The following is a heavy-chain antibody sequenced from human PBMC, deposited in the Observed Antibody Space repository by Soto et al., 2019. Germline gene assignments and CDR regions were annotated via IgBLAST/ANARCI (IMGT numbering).Heavy chain of an antibody. D-gene: IGHD2-2*01. V-gene: IGHV3-30-3*01. CDR1: GFTFSSYA. J-gene: IGHJ5*02. CDR3: ASSHAPRVSPYNWFDP. Sequence: QVQLVESGGGVVQPGRSLRLSCAASGFTFSSYAMHWVRQAPGKGLEWVAVISYDGSNKYYADSVKGRFTISRDNSKNTLYLQMNSLRAEDTAVYYCASSHAPRVSPYNWFDPWGQGTLVTVSS. CDR2: ISYDGSNK.